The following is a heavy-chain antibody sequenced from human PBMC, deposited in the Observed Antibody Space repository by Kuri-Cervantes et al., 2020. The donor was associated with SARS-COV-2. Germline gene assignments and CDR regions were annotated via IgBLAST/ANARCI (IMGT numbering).Heavy chain of an antibody. J-gene: IGHJ5*02. CDR1: GFTFSSYA. D-gene: IGHD3-22*01. V-gene: IGHV3-23*01. Sequence: ETLSLTCAASGFTFSSYAMSWVRQAPGKGLEWVSCIKGGSGTTYYAASVKGRFTVSRDNSKNTMYLQMNSLRAEDTAVYYCAIPRNDYYDSSGPFLSWGQGTLVTVSS. CDR2: IKGGSGTT. CDR3: AIPRNDYYDSSGPFLS.